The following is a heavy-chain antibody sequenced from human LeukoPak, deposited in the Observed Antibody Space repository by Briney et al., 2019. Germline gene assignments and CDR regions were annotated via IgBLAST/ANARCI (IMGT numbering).Heavy chain of an antibody. CDR1: GFTFSSYA. CDR3: ANDLRYFEPVDAFDI. Sequence: PGGSLRLSCAASGFTFSSYAMSWVRQAPGKGLEWVSAISCSGGSTYYADSVKGRFTISRDNSKNTLYLQMNSLRAEDTAVYYCANDLRYFEPVDAFDIWGQGTMVTVSS. J-gene: IGHJ3*02. D-gene: IGHD3-9*01. V-gene: IGHV3-23*01. CDR2: ISCSGGST.